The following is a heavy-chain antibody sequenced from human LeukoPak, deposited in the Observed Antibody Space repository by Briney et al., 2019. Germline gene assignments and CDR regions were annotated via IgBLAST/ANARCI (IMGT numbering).Heavy chain of an antibody. Sequence: PSETLSLTCTVSDASISVSSYYWVWIRQPPGKGLEWIGTIFYTGNTYYNPSLESRLTISVDTSKNQFSLKMNSVTAADTAVYYCARQRNDSGDSKSEGGVDYWGQGTLVTVSS. J-gene: IGHJ4*02. V-gene: IGHV4-39*01. CDR1: DASISVSSYY. D-gene: IGHD4-17*01. CDR2: IFYTGNT. CDR3: ARQRNDSGDSKSEGGVDY.